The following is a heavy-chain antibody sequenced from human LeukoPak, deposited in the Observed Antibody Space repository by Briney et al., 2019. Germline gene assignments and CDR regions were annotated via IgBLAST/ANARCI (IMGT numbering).Heavy chain of an antibody. V-gene: IGHV1-24*01. D-gene: IGHD3-9*01. J-gene: IGHJ4*02. CDR1: GYTLTELS. CDR2: FDPEDGET. CDR3: ATEKPRRYGILTGFDY. Sequence: ASVKVSCKVSGYTLTELSMHWVRQAPGKGLEWMGGFDPEDGETIYAQKFQGRVTMTEDTSTDTAYMELSSLRSEDTAVYYCATEKPRRYGILTGFDYWGQGTLVTVSS.